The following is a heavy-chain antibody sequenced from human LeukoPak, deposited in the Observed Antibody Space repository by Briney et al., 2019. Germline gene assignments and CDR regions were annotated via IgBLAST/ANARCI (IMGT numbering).Heavy chain of an antibody. D-gene: IGHD2-15*01. CDR1: GFTVSSNY. CDR2: IFGGGGT. V-gene: IGHV3-53*01. CDR3: ARYCSGGSCWDY. Sequence: GGSLRLSCAAFGFTVSSNYMSWVRQAPGKGLEWVSVIFGGGGTYYGDSVRGRFTISRDNSKNTLYLQMNSLRAEDTAVYYCARYCSGGSCWDYWGQGTPVTVSS. J-gene: IGHJ4*02.